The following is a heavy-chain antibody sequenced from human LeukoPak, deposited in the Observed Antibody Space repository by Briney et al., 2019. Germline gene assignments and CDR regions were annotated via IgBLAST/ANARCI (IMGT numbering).Heavy chain of an antibody. CDR3: ARAGAPLNNWFDP. V-gene: IGHV1-2*02. J-gene: IGHJ5*02. Sequence: SVKVSCKASGYTFTGYYMHWVRLAPGQGLEWMGWINPNNGATNCAQKFQGRVTMTRDTSISTAYMQLSRLRSDDTAVYYCARAGAPLNNWFDPWGQGTLVSVSS. CDR2: INPNNGAT. CDR1: GYTFTGYY.